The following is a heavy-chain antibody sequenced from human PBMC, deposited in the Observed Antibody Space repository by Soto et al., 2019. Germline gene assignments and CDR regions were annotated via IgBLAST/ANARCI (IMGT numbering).Heavy chain of an antibody. CDR1: GGSFSGYY. J-gene: IGHJ4*02. Sequence: QVQLQQWGAGLLKPSETLSLTCAVYGGSFSGYYWSWIRQPPGKGLDWIGEINHSGSTNYIPSLKSRVTISVDTSKNHLSLKLSSVTAADTAVYYCAGKKVSGWYVGYWGQGTLVTVSS. CDR3: AGKKVSGWYVGY. V-gene: IGHV4-34*01. CDR2: INHSGST. D-gene: IGHD6-19*01.